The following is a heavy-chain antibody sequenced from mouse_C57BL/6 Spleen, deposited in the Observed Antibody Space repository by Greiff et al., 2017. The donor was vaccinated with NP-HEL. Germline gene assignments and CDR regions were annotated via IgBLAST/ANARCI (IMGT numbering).Heavy chain of an antibody. V-gene: IGHV5-17*01. CDR1: GFTFSDYG. Sequence: EVKLVESGGGLVKPGGSLKLSCAASGFTFSDYGMHWVRQAPEKGLEWVAYISSGSSTIYYADTVKGRFTISRDNAKNTLFLQMTSLRSEDTAMYYCATRKLRLPSWFAYWGQGTLVTVSA. J-gene: IGHJ3*01. CDR2: ISSGSSTI. D-gene: IGHD3-2*02. CDR3: ATRKLRLPSWFAY.